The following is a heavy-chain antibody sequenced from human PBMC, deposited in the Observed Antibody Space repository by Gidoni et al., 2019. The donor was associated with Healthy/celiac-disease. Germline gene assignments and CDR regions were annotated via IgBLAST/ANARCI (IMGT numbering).Heavy chain of an antibody. V-gene: IGHV3-23*01. CDR3: AKVTLGVGSFDY. CDR2: ISGSGGST. J-gene: IGHJ4*02. CDR1: GFTFSSYA. D-gene: IGHD3-16*01. Sequence: EVQLLESGGGLVQPGGSLRLSCAASGFTFSSYAMSWVRQAPGKGLGWVSAISGSGGSTYYADSVKGRFTISRDNSKNTLYLQMNSLRAEDTAVYYCAKVTLGVGSFDYWGQGTLVTVSS.